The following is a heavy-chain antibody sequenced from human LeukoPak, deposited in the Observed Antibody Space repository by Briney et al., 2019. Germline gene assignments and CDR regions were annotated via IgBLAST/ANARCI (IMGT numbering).Heavy chain of an antibody. J-gene: IGHJ4*02. D-gene: IGHD3-3*01. V-gene: IGHV3-23*01. CDR1: GFTFSSYG. CDR3: ASGVAIFGAPLDY. Sequence: GGSLRLSCAASGFTFSSYGMSWVRQAPGKGLRWVSIISGGAGSTYYTNSVKGRFTISRDNSKNTLYLQMNSLRAEDTALYYCASGVAIFGAPLDYWGQGTLVTVSS. CDR2: ISGGAGST.